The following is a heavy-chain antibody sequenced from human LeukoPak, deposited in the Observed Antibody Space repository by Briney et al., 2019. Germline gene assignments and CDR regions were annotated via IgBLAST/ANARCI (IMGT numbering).Heavy chain of an antibody. V-gene: IGHV3-30-3*01. Sequence: GESLRLSCAASGFTFSSYAMHWVRQAPGKGLEWVAVISYDGSNKYYADSVKGRFTISRDNSKNTLYLQMNSLRAEDTAVYYCARQGITQGFDYWGQGTLVTVSS. CDR2: ISYDGSNK. CDR1: GFTFSSYA. J-gene: IGHJ4*02. CDR3: ARQGITQGFDY. D-gene: IGHD3-10*01.